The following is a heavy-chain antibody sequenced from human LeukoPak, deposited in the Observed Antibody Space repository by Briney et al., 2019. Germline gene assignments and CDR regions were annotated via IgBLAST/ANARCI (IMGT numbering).Heavy chain of an antibody. Sequence: PGGSLRLSCAASGFTFSSYSMNWVRQAPGKGLECLGRIRSKTDGGPTDYAAPVKGRFTISRDDSKNTLYLQMDSLRTEDTAVYYCTIGGGTMSDWGQGTLVTVSS. CDR3: TIGGGTMSD. V-gene: IGHV3-15*01. J-gene: IGHJ4*02. CDR2: IRSKTDGGPT. CDR1: GFTFSSYS. D-gene: IGHD3-22*01.